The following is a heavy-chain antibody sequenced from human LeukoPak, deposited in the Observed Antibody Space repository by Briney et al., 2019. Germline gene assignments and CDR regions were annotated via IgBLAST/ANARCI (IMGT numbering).Heavy chain of an antibody. CDR2: IIPIFGTA. CDR3: ARETYSSSSHYFDY. V-gene: IGHV1-69*05. Sequence: ASVKVSCKASGGTFSSYAISWVRQAPGQGLEWMGGIIPIFGTANYAQKFQGRVTITTDESTSTAYMELSSLRSEDTAVYYCARETYSSSSHYFDYWGQGTLVTVSS. D-gene: IGHD6-6*01. J-gene: IGHJ4*02. CDR1: GGTFSSYA.